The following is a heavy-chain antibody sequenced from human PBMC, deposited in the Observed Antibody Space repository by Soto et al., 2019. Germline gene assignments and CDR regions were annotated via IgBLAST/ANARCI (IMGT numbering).Heavy chain of an antibody. CDR1: GFPFSSSV. D-gene: IGHD3-9*01. CDR3: ARGVGSPGYYYILTDRVTMDV. CDR2: ISYYGNSN. Sequence: QVQLVESGGGVVQPGRSLRLSCAASGFPFSSSVMHWVRQAPGKGLEWVAVISYYGNSNYYADSVKGRFTISRDNSENTLYLQMNSLRPEETAVYYCARGVGSPGYYYILTDRVTMDVWGQGNTVTVSS. V-gene: IGHV3-30-3*01. J-gene: IGHJ6*02.